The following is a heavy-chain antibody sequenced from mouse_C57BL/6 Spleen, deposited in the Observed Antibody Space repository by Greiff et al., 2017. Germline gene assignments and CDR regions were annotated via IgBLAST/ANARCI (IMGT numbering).Heavy chain of an antibody. D-gene: IGHD2-1*01. CDR3: ASVASTGFAY. CDR2: IYPSDSET. J-gene: IGHJ3*01. Sequence: QVQLQQPGAELVRPGSSVKLSCKATGYTFTSYWMDWVKQRPGQGLERIGNIYPSDSETHYNQKFKDKATLTVDKSSSTAYMQLSSLTSEDSAVYYCASVASTGFAYWGQGTLVTVSA. V-gene: IGHV1-61*01. CDR1: GYTFTSYW.